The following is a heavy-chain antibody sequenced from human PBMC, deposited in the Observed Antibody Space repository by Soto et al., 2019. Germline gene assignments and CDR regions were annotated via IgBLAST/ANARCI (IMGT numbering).Heavy chain of an antibody. D-gene: IGHD3-22*01. V-gene: IGHV4-59*01. CDR1: GGSISSYY. Sequence: PSETLSLTCTVSGGSISSYYWSWIRQPPGKGLEWIRYIYYSGITNYNPSLKSRVTISVDTSKNQFSLKLSSVTAADTAVYYCARGPTYYYDSSGYYLFDYWGQGTLVTVSS. CDR2: IYYSGIT. CDR3: ARGPTYYYDSSGYYLFDY. J-gene: IGHJ4*02.